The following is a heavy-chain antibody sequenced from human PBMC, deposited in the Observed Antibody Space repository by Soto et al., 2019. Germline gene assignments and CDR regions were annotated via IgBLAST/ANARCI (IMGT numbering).Heavy chain of an antibody. V-gene: IGHV3-23*01. CDR1: GFSFSSYA. J-gene: IGHJ2*01. Sequence: GGSLRLSCVASGFSFSSYAMSWVRQAPGKGLEWVSVISGSGGSTYYADSVKGRFTISRDNSKSTLYLQMNSLRAEDTAVYYCAKDESRRNRRYFDLWGRGTLVAVSS. CDR2: ISGSGGST. CDR3: AKDESRRNRRYFDL. D-gene: IGHD4-4*01.